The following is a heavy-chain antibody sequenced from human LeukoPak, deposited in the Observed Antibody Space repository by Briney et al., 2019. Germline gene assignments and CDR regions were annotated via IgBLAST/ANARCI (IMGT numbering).Heavy chain of an antibody. V-gene: IGHV3-23*01. CDR2: ISGSGGST. J-gene: IGHJ5*02. Sequence: PRGSLRLSCAASGFTFSSYAMSWVRQAPGKGLEWVSAISGSGGSTYYADSVKGRFTISRDNSKNTLYLQMNSLRAEDTAVYYCAKEDGYYDILTGYSNWFDPWGQGTLVTVSS. CDR1: GFTFSSYA. CDR3: AKEDGYYDILTGYSNWFDP. D-gene: IGHD3-9*01.